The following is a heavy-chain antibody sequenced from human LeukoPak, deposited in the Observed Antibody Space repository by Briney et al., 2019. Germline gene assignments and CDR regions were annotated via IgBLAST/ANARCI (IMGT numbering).Heavy chain of an antibody. J-gene: IGHJ6*02. V-gene: IGHV5-51*01. D-gene: IGHD6-19*01. Sequence: GESLKISCQGSGYSFTSYWIGWVRPMPGKGLEWMGIIYPGDSDTRYSPSFQGQVTISADKSISTAYLQWSSLKASDTAMYYCARFKVAEPYYYYGMDVWGQGTTVTVSS. CDR1: GYSFTSYW. CDR2: IYPGDSDT. CDR3: ARFKVAEPYYYYGMDV.